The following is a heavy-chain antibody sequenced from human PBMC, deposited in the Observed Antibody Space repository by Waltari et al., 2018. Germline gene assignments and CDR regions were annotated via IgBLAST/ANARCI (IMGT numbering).Heavy chain of an antibody. CDR2: INNDGSDT. CDR1: GFTFSSYW. V-gene: IGHV3-74*01. J-gene: IGHJ5*02. CDR3: ARDRPHNWFDP. Sequence: EEQLVESGGGLVQPGGSLRLSCAASGFTFSSYWMHWVRQTPGKGLVWVSRINNDGSDTTYADSVKDRFTISRDNARNTLYLQMNSLRAEDTAVYYCARDRPHNWFDPWGQGTLVTVSS. D-gene: IGHD6-6*01.